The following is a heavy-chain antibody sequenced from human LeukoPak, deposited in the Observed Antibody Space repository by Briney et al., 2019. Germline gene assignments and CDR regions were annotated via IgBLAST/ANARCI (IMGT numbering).Heavy chain of an antibody. CDR1: GYTFTSCG. D-gene: IGHD3-3*01. J-gene: IGHJ4*02. Sequence: ASVKVSCKASGYTFTSCGISWVRQAPGQGLEWMGWISAYNGNTNYAQKLQGRVTMTTDTSTSTAYMELRSLRSDDTAVYYCARQMYYDFWSGYSLRKAYYFDYWGQGTLVTVSS. CDR3: ARQMYYDFWSGYSLRKAYYFDY. V-gene: IGHV1-18*01. CDR2: ISAYNGNT.